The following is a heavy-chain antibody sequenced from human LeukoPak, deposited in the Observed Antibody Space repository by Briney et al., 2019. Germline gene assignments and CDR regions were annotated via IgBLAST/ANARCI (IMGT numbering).Heavy chain of an antibody. D-gene: IGHD3-10*01. J-gene: IGHJ4*02. Sequence: PGGSLRLSCAASGFPFSGYWMTWVRQAPGRGLEWVATIKEDGSEAYFGDSVKGRFSIFRENAKNSLYLQMNSLRDEDTAVYCCARQSWVSGNIDYWGQGTLVTVSS. CDR3: ARQSWVSGNIDY. V-gene: IGHV3-7*02. CDR2: IKEDGSEA. CDR1: GFPFSGYW.